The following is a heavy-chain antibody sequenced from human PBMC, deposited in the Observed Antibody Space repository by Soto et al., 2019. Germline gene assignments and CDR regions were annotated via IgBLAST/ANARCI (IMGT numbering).Heavy chain of an antibody. CDR3: ARDVGSYCSSTSCYMDAFDI. V-gene: IGHV1-3*01. J-gene: IGHJ3*02. Sequence: QVQLVQSGAEVKKPGASVKVSCKASGYTFTSYAMHWVRQAPGQRLEWIGWINAGNGNTKYSQKFQGRVTITRDTSASTAYMELSSLRSEDTAVYYCARDVGSYCSSTSCYMDAFDIWGQGTMVTVSS. CDR1: GYTFTSYA. D-gene: IGHD2-2*02. CDR2: INAGNGNT.